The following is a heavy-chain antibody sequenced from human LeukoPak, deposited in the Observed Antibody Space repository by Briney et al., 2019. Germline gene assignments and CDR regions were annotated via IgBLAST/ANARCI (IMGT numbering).Heavy chain of an antibody. CDR3: ARESGHYYDSSGYYDY. Sequence: PGRSLRLSCAASGFTFSSYGMHWVRQAPGKGLEGVAVIWYDGSNKYYADSVKGRFTISRDNSKNTLYLQMNSLRAEDTAVYYCARESGHYYDSSGYYDYWGQGTLVTVSS. V-gene: IGHV3-33*01. CDR1: GFTFSSYG. J-gene: IGHJ4*02. CDR2: IWYDGSNK. D-gene: IGHD3-22*01.